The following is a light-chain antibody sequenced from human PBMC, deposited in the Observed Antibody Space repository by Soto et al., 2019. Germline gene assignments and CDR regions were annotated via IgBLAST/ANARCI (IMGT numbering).Light chain of an antibody. J-gene: IGKJ1*01. Sequence: EIVLTQSPGTLSLSPGERATLSCRASQSVSGSYLAWYQQKPGQAPRLLIYDASSRATGIPDRFSGSGSGTDFTLTISRLEPEDFPVYYCQQYGSSTWTFGQGTKVEIK. V-gene: IGKV3-20*01. CDR3: QQYGSSTWT. CDR2: DAS. CDR1: QSVSGSY.